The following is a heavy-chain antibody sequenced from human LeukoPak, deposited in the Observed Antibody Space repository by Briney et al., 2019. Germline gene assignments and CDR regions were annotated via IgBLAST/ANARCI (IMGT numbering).Heavy chain of an antibody. CDR2: AYHDEWPGNSK. V-gene: IGHV3-30*03. CDR3: ARDWLTPRGYCSSTSCYLFDY. CDR1: GFIFSSYG. J-gene: IGHJ4*02. D-gene: IGHD2-2*01. Sequence: GRSLRLSCAALGFIFSSYGMHWVRQAPGKGLEWVAVAYHDEWPGNSKYYVDSVKGRFTVSRDNSKNTLYLQMNSLRAEDTAVYYCARDWLTPRGYCSSTSCYLFDYWGQGTLVTVSS.